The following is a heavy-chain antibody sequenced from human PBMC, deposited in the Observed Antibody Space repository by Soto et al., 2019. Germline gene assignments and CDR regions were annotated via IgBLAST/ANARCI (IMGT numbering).Heavy chain of an antibody. V-gene: IGHV4-31*03. Sequence: QVQLQESGPGLVKPSQTLSLTCSVSGGPISSGGYYWSWIRQYPGKGLEWIGYMYNSGSSYYNPSLKRXXTXSXDTSKNPFSMKVNSVSVADTAVYYCARWGNSNWFDPWGQGTLVTVSS. CDR1: GGPISSGGYY. CDR3: ARWGNSNWFDP. D-gene: IGHD4-4*01. J-gene: IGHJ5*02. CDR2: MYNSGSS.